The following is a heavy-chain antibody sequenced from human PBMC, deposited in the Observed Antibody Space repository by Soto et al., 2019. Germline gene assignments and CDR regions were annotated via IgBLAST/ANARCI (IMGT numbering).Heavy chain of an antibody. D-gene: IGHD1-20*01. Sequence: VRLSWKAGGGSFMIYVISWVRQETGQGLEWMGGIIPIFGTANYAQKFQGRVTITADKSTSTAYMELSSLRSEDTAVYYCARYCNAPYNCGHFDYWGQGSLATVS. CDR3: ARYCNAPYNCGHFDY. CDR1: GGSFMIYV. J-gene: IGHJ4*02. V-gene: IGHV1-69*06. CDR2: IIPIFGTA.